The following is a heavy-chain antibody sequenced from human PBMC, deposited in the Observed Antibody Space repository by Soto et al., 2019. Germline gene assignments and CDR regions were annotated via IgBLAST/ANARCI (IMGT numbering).Heavy chain of an antibody. V-gene: IGHV3-23*01. CDR3: AKDLSSRGWLVLGAAFDS. Sequence: EVNLLESGGDVVQPGGSLRLSCAASGFTFSSYAMNWVRQAPGKGLEWVSSVSANGRNTYYADSVKGRFTVSRDRSKNALFLQLDSLRVEDTAIYYCAKDLSSRGWLVLGAAFDSWGPGTLVTVSS. J-gene: IGHJ4*02. D-gene: IGHD3-22*01. CDR1: GFTFSSYA. CDR2: VSANGRNT.